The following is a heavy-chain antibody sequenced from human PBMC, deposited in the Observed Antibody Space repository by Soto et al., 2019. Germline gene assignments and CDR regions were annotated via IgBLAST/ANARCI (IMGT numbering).Heavy chain of an antibody. D-gene: IGHD5-18*01. V-gene: IGHV2-5*02. CDR1: GFSLSTSGVG. CDR3: AHSRYSYGSSSNYFDY. Sequence: QITLKESGPTLVKPTQTLTLTCTFSGFSLSTSGVGVGWIRQPPGKALEWLALIYWDDDKRYSPSLKSRLTITKDTSKNQVVLTMTNMEPVDTATYYCAHSRYSYGSSSNYFDYWGQGTLVTVSS. J-gene: IGHJ4*02. CDR2: IYWDDDK.